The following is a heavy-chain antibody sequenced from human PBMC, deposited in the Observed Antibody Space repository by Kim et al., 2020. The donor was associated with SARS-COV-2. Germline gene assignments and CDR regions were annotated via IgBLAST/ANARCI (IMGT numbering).Heavy chain of an antibody. CDR2: IYWDDDK. V-gene: IGHV2-5*02. J-gene: IGHJ5*02. CDR1: GFSLSTSGVG. D-gene: IGHD6-6*01. CDR3: AHSRVIAARPRALANWFDP. Sequence: SGPTLVNPTQTLTLTCTFSGFSLSTSGVGVGCIRQPPGKALEWLALIYWDDDKRYSPSLKSRLTITKDTAKNQVVLTMTNMDPVDTATYYCAHSRVIAARPRALANWFDPWGQGTLVTVSS.